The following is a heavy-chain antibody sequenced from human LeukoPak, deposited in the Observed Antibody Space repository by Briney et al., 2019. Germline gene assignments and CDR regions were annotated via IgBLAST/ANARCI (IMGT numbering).Heavy chain of an antibody. J-gene: IGHJ3*02. D-gene: IGHD3-10*01. V-gene: IGHV3-48*03. CDR1: GFIFRSYE. Sequence: GGSLRLSCAASGFIFRSYEMNWVRQAPGKGLEWVSYISSSGSTIYYADSVKGRFTLSRDNAKNSLYLQMNSLRAEDTAVYYCAKGSGRLNDAFDIWGQGTMVTVSS. CDR2: ISSSGSTI. CDR3: AKGSGRLNDAFDI.